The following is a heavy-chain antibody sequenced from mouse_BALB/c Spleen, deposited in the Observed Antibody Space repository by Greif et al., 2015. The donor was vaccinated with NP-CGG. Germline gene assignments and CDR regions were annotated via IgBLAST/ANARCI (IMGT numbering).Heavy chain of an antibody. CDR2: IDPANGNT. Sequence: DVKLQESGAELVKPGASVKLSCTASGFNIKDTYMHWVKQRPEQGLEWIGRIDPANGNTKYDPKFQGKATITADTSSNTAYLQLSSLTSEDTAVYYCARWVNYWGQGTSVTVSS. J-gene: IGHJ4*01. CDR1: GFNIKDTY. V-gene: IGHV14-3*02. D-gene: IGHD2-13*01. CDR3: ARWVNY.